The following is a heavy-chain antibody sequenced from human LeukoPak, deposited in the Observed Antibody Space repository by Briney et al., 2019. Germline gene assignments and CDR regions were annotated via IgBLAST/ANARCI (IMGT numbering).Heavy chain of an antibody. J-gene: IGHJ3*02. D-gene: IGHD3-9*01. CDR1: GFTFSSYA. V-gene: IGHV3-23*01. CDR3: ARYPTISDAFDI. CDR2: ISGSGGST. Sequence: GGSLRLSCAASGFTFSSYAMSWVRQAPGKGLEWVSAISGSGGSTYYADSVKGRFTISRDNSKNTLYLQMNSLRAEDTAVYYCARYPTISDAFDIWGQGTMVTVSS.